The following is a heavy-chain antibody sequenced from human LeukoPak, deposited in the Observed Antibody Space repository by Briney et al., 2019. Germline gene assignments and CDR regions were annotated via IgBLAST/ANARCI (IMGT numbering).Heavy chain of an antibody. Sequence: SETLSLTCAVYGGSFSGYYWSWIRQPPGKGLEWIGSIYYSGSTNYNPSLKSRVTISVDTSKNQFSLKLSSVTAADTAVYYCVRPDDNSFDFWGQGTMVTVSS. V-gene: IGHV4-34*01. CDR3: VRPDDNSFDF. CDR2: IYYSGST. CDR1: GGSFSGYY. D-gene: IGHD3-9*01. J-gene: IGHJ3*01.